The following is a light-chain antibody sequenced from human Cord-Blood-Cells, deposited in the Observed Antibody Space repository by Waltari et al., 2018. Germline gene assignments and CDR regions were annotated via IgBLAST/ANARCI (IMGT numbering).Light chain of an antibody. CDR1: SFRSFY. CDR3: NSRDSSGNHVV. J-gene: IGLJ2*01. V-gene: IGLV3-19*01. CDR2: GKN. Sequence: SSEPTQDPAVCEALGRTVRITGQGDSFRSFYASCYQQKQGQAPVLVIYGKNNRPSGFPDRFSGSSSGNTASLTITGAQAEDEADYYCNSRDSSGNHVVFGGGTKLTVL.